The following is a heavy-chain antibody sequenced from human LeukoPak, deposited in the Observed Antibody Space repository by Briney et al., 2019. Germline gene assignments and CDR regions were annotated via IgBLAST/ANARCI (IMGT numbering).Heavy chain of an antibody. J-gene: IGHJ6*03. V-gene: IGHV1-2*02. CDR3: AREGSSIAARADPEYYYYYMDV. D-gene: IGHD6-6*01. Sequence: ASVKVSCKASGYTFTGYYMHWVRQAPGQGLEWMGWINPNSGGTNYAQKFQGRVTMTRDTSISTAYMELSSLRSEDMAVYYCAREGSSIAARADPEYYYYYMDVWGKGTTVTVSS. CDR2: INPNSGGT. CDR1: GYTFTGYY.